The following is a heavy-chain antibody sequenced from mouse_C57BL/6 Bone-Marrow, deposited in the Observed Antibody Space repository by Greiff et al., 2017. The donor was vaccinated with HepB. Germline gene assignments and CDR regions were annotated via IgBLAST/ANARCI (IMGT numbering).Heavy chain of an antibody. V-gene: IGHV1-55*01. Sequence: QVQLQQPGAELVKPGASVEMSCKASGYTFTSYWITWVKQRPGQGLEWIGDIYPGSGSTNYNEKFKSKATLTVDTSSSTAYMQLSSLTSEDSAVYYCARSHYYGLLGYFDVWGTGTTVTVSS. CDR3: ARSHYYGLLGYFDV. D-gene: IGHD1-2*01. J-gene: IGHJ1*03. CDR1: GYTFTSYW. CDR2: IYPGSGST.